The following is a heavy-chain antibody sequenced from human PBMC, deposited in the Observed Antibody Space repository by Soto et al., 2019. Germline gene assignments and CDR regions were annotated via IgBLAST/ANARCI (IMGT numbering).Heavy chain of an antibody. V-gene: IGHV3-7*01. CDR3: ARVVSGWYGVDAFDI. Sequence: EVQLVESGGGLVQPGGSLRLSCAASGFTFSSYWMSWVRQAPGKGLEWVANIKQDGSEKYYVDSVKGRFTISRDNAKNSLYLQMNSLRAEDTAVYYCARVVSGWYGVDAFDIWGQGTMVTVSS. CDR1: GFTFSSYW. D-gene: IGHD6-19*01. J-gene: IGHJ3*02. CDR2: IKQDGSEK.